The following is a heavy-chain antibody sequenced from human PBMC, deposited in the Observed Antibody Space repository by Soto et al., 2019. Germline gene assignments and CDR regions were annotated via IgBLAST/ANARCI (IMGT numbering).Heavy chain of an antibody. CDR1: VFNFYA. V-gene: IGHV3-23*01. CDR2: ISGGGSTT. D-gene: IGHD3-10*01. CDR3: AKDRTPTGLLWFGELAY. J-gene: IGHJ4*02. Sequence: GGSLRLSCAASVFNFYAMSWVRQAPGKGLEWVASISGGGSTTYYADSVRGRFTISRDNSKNTQYLQMNSLRAEDPAEYYCAKDRTPTGLLWFGELAYWGLGTLVTVSS.